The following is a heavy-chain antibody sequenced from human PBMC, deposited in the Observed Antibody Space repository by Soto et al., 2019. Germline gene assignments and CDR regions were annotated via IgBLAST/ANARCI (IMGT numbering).Heavy chain of an antibody. Sequence: EVQLLESGGGLVQRGGSLRLSCAASGFTFRSSATGWVRQAPGMGLDWVSAIDGIGRTTYYADSVKGRFTISRDNSKNTLYLQMDSLRAEDTAVYYCTKGDASSRGYYDYWGQGTLVTVSS. CDR2: IDGIGRTT. J-gene: IGHJ4*02. V-gene: IGHV3-23*01. CDR3: TKGDASSRGYYDY. CDR1: GFTFRSSA. D-gene: IGHD3-22*01.